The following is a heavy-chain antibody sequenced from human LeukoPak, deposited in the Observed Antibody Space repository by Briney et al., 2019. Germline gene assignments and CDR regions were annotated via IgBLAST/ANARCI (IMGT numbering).Heavy chain of an antibody. CDR1: GSSFTSYW. CDR2: IYPGDSDP. CDR3: ARFGVRGVTADY. D-gene: IGHD3-10*01. Sequence: GASLQISCKGSGSSFTSYWIGWARQLPGKGLEWMGIIYPGDSDPRYSPSFQGQVTISADKSISTAYLQWSSLKASDTAMYYCARFGVRGVTADYWGPGTLVTVSS. V-gene: IGHV5-51*01. J-gene: IGHJ4*02.